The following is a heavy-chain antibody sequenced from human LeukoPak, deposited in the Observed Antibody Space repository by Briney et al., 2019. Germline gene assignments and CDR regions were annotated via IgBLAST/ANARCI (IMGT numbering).Heavy chain of an antibody. CDR3: ATTTVTTLIYYYYGMDV. V-gene: IGHV3-48*01. CDR2: ISSSSSTI. J-gene: IGHJ6*02. Sequence: PGGSLRLSCAASGFTFSSYSMNWVRQAPGNGLEWVSYISSSSSTIYYADFVKGRFTISRDNSKNTLYLQMNSLRAEDTAVYYCATTTVTTLIYYYYGMDVWGRGTTVTVSS. D-gene: IGHD4-17*01. CDR1: GFTFSSYS.